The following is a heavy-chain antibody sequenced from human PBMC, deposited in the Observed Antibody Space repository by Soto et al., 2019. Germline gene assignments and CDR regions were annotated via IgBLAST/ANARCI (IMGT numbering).Heavy chain of an antibody. CDR1: GGSISSYY. CDR3: ARGGGYCSGGSCRDAFDI. V-gene: IGHV4-59*01. J-gene: IGHJ3*02. Sequence: QVQLQESGPGLVKPSETLSLTCTVSGGSISSYYWSWIRQPPGKGLEWIGYIYYSGSTNYNPSLKSRVTISVATSKNQFSLKLSSVTAADTAVYYCARGGGYCSGGSCRDAFDIWGQGTMVTVSS. CDR2: IYYSGST. D-gene: IGHD2-15*01.